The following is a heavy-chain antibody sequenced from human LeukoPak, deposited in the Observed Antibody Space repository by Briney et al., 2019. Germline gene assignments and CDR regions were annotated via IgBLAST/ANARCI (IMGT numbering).Heavy chain of an antibody. CDR1: GFTFSRYA. J-gene: IGHJ4*02. Sequence: GGSLRLSCSASGFTFSRYAMSWVRQAPGKGLEWVSGISGSGGSTFYADFVKGRLTISRDNAKNSLYLQMNSLRAEDTAVYYCARVSVGATIDYWGQGTLVTVSS. V-gene: IGHV3-23*01. D-gene: IGHD1-26*01. CDR2: ISGSGGST. CDR3: ARVSVGATIDY.